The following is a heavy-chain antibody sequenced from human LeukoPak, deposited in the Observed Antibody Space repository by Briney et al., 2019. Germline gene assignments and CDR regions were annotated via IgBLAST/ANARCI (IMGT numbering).Heavy chain of an antibody. V-gene: IGHV3-23*01. D-gene: IGHD6-19*01. CDR2: IFGSGGSA. CDR3: GKTTTGYSSGRYPAWPVDY. J-gene: IGHJ4*02. Sequence: GGSLRLSCAASGLSFRNYAISWVRQAPGKGLEWVSGIFGSGGSAHYADSVKGRFTISRDNSQNTVYLQMNSLRAEDTAVYYCGKTTTGYSSGRYPAWPVDYWGQGTLVTVSS. CDR1: GLSFRNYA.